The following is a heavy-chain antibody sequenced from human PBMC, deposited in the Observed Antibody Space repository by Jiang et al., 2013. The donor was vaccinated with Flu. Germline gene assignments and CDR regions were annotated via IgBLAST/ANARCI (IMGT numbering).Heavy chain of an antibody. CDR1: GGSISSYY. Sequence: GLLKPSETLSLTCTVSGGSISSYYWSWIRQPPGKGLEWIGYIYYSGNTKYNPSLKSRVTISVDTSKNQFSLKLSSVTAADTAVYYCAKGPPMDVWGQGSTVTVSS. J-gene: IGHJ6*02. CDR3: AKGPPMDV. V-gene: IGHV4-59*01. CDR2: IYYSGNT.